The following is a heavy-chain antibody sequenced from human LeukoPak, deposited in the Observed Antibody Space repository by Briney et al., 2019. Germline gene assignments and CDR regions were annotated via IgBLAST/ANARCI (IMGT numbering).Heavy chain of an antibody. Sequence: SETLSLTCTVSGGSLSTTEYYWGWIRQPPGKGLEWIGSIYYSGSTYYNPSLKSRVTISVDTSKNQFSLKLSSVTAADTAVYYCARHRRGYSGYDHMNFDYWGQGTLVTVSS. J-gene: IGHJ4*02. V-gene: IGHV4-39*01. CDR2: IYYSGST. CDR1: GGSLSTTEYY. D-gene: IGHD5-12*01. CDR3: ARHRRGYSGYDHMNFDY.